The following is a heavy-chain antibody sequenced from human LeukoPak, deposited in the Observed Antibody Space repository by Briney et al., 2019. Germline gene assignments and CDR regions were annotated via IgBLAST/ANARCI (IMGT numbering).Heavy chain of an antibody. Sequence: SQTLSLTCTVSGGSLSSGDYYWSWIRQPPGKGLEWIGYIYNSGRTYYNPSLKSRVTISVDTSKNLFSLKVSSVTAADAAVYYCARGRSSSWSSFDYWGQGTLVTVSS. CDR1: GGSLSSGDYY. CDR2: IYNSGRT. V-gene: IGHV4-30-4*01. J-gene: IGHJ4*02. CDR3: ARGRSSSWSSFDY. D-gene: IGHD6-13*01.